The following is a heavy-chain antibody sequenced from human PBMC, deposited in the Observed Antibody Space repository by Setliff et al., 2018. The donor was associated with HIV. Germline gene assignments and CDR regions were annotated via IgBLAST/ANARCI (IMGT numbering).Heavy chain of an antibody. CDR1: EGYITGYY. Sequence: SETLSLTCTVSEGYITGYYWTWIRQPPGRGLEWIGYIFYSGTTKFNPPLKSRAAISVDLSNNQFSLKMTSVTAADTAIYYCARVPRITTLRNAFDIWGQGTMVTVSS. CDR2: IFYSGTT. CDR3: ARVPRITTLRNAFDI. V-gene: IGHV4-59*01. J-gene: IGHJ3*02. D-gene: IGHD3-3*01.